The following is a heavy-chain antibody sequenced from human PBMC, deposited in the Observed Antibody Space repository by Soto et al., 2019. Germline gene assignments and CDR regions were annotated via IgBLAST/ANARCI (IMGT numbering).Heavy chain of an antibody. CDR2: ISSSSSYI. J-gene: IGHJ3*02. D-gene: IGHD5-12*01. V-gene: IGHV3-21*01. Sequence: GGSLRLSCAASGFTFSSYSMNWVRQAPGKGLEWVSSISSSSSYIYYADSVKGRFTISRDNAKNSLYLQMNSLRAEDTAVYYCARDLGGYDLDHAFDIWGQGTMVTVSS. CDR1: GFTFSSYS. CDR3: ARDLGGYDLDHAFDI.